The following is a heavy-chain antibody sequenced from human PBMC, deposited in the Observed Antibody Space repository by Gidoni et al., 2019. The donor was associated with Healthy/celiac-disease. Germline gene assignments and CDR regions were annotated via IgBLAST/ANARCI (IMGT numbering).Heavy chain of an antibody. V-gene: IGHV3-48*01. CDR1: GFTFRSYG. CDR2: ISSSSSTI. D-gene: IGHD2-15*01. J-gene: IGHJ6*02. Sequence: EVQLVESGGGLVQPGGSLRLSCAASGFTFRSYGMNGVRQATGKGLEWVSYISSSSSTIYYADSVKGRFTISRDNAKNSLYLQMNSLRAEDTAVYYCARDDTGYCSGGSCYSADYYYYGMDVWGQGTTVTVSS. CDR3: ARDDTGYCSGGSCYSADYYYYGMDV.